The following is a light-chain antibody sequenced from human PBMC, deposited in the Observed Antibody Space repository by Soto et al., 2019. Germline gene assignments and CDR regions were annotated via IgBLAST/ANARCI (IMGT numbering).Light chain of an antibody. J-gene: IGLJ2*01. CDR1: PSDIGRYNY. Sequence: QSVLTQPASVSGSPGQSITISCTGTPSDIGRYNYVSWYQQFPGKVPKLLIYEVTSRPSEVSARFSGSKSGSTASLTISGLQAEDEADYYCSSYSTTSSPHVLFGGGTKLTV. V-gene: IGLV2-14*01. CDR3: SSYSTTSSPHVL. CDR2: EVT.